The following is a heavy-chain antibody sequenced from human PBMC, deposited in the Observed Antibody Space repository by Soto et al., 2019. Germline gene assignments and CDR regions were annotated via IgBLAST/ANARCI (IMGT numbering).Heavy chain of an antibody. Sequence: VRLLQSGAEVKKPGSSVKVSCKASGGTFSNYAITWLRLAPGQGLEWLGGLIPVFGTVNYAQKFKGRVTITADESTSTGQMELNRLRSDDKAVYYCASERPYTNRFGNRFDHWGQGTLVIVS. J-gene: IGHJ5*02. CDR2: LIPVFGTV. V-gene: IGHV1-69*01. CDR1: GGTFSNYA. CDR3: ASERPYTNRFGNRFDH. D-gene: IGHD2-2*02.